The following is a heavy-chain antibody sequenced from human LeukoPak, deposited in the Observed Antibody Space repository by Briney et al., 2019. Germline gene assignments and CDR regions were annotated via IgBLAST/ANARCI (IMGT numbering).Heavy chain of an antibody. CDR3: AREGYYGDYFDY. CDR2: INHSGST. J-gene: IGHJ4*02. V-gene: IGHV4-34*01. D-gene: IGHD4-17*01. CDR1: GGSFSGYY. Sequence: PSETLSLTCAVYGGSFSGYYWSWIRQPPGKGLEWIGEINHSGSTNYNPSLKSRVTISVDTSKNQFSLKLSSVTAADTAVYYCAREGYYGDYFDYWGQGTLVTVSS.